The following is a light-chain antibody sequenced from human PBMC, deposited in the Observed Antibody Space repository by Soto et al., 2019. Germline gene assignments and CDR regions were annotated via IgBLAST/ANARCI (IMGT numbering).Light chain of an antibody. V-gene: IGLV2-14*01. Sequence: QSPLTQPASVSGSPGQSSTISCTGTSSDVGGYNYVSWYQQHPGKAPKLMIYEVSNRPSGVSNRFSGSKSGNTASLTISGLQAEDEADYYCSSYTSGSTWVFGGGTKLTVL. CDR2: EVS. CDR1: SSDVGGYNY. J-gene: IGLJ2*01. CDR3: SSYTSGSTWV.